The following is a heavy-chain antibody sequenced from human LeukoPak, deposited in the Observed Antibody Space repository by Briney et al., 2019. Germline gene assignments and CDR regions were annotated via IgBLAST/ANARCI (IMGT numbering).Heavy chain of an antibody. V-gene: IGHV3-20*04. CDR2: INWNGETT. CDR1: GFTFEDYA. D-gene: IGHD2-15*01. CDR3: AKDGGSSIFRATLTYHYYFMDV. J-gene: IGHJ6*03. Sequence: PGGSLRLSCVVSGFTFEDYAMSWARQAPGKGLQWVSGINWNGETTFYADSVKGRFTISRDNAKNSLYLQMSSLRAEDTAFYYCAKDGGSSIFRATLTYHYYFMDVWGKGTTVTVSS.